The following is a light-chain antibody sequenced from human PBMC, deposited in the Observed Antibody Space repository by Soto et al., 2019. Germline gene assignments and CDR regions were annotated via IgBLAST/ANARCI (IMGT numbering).Light chain of an antibody. CDR1: QRVSSSF. J-gene: IGKJ1*01. CDR2: GAC. CDR3: QQYDSSRS. V-gene: IGKV3-20*01. Sequence: EIVVTQSPGTLSLSPGERATLLCRASQRVSSSFLAWYQQRPGQAPRVLIYGACIRATGIPDRFSGSGSGSDFTLTISRLEPEDFAVYYCQQYDSSRSFGLGTKVE.